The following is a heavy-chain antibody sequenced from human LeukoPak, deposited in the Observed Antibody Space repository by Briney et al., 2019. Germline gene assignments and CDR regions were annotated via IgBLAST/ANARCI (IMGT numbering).Heavy chain of an antibody. CDR3: ARHSGDFDY. D-gene: IGHD6-13*01. J-gene: IGHJ4*02. CDR2: INHSGST. CDR1: GGSFSGYY. V-gene: IGHV4-34*01. Sequence: SETLSLTCAVYGGSFSGYYWSWIRQPPGKGLEWIGEINHSGSTNYNPSLKSRVTISVDTSKNQFSLKLSSVTAADTAVYYCARHSGDFDYWGQGTLVTVSS.